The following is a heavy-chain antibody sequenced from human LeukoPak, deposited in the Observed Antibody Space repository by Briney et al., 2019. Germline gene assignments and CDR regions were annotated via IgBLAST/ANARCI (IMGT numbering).Heavy chain of an antibody. CDR3: ARLASGSYGPLTPFDY. V-gene: IGHV4-59*08. Sequence: PSETLSLTCTASGGSISSYYWSWIRQPPGRGLEWIGDIYYSGSTNYTPSLKSRVTISVDTSKNQFSLRLSSVTAADTAVYYSARLASGSYGPLTPFDYWGQGTLVTVSS. CDR2: IYYSGST. D-gene: IGHD1-26*01. CDR1: GGSISSYY. J-gene: IGHJ4*02.